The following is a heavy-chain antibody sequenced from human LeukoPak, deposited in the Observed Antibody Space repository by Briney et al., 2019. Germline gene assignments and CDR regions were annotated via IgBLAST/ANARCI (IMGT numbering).Heavy chain of an antibody. D-gene: IGHD3-22*01. Sequence: SETLSLTCTVSGGSISSSSYYWGWIRQPPGKGLEWIGTIYYTGGTYYNPSLKSRVTISVDTSKNQFSLKLSSVTAADTAVYYCARGAYYYDSSGYFHPFWYFDYWGQGTLVTVSS. CDR2: IYYTGGT. V-gene: IGHV4-39*07. CDR3: ARGAYYYDSSGYFHPFWYFDY. CDR1: GGSISSSSYY. J-gene: IGHJ4*02.